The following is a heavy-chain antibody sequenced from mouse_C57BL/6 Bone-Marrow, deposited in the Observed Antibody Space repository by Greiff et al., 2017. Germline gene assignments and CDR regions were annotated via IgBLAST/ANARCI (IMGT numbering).Heavy chain of an antibody. V-gene: IGHV1-64*01. CDR3: ARFGYSWYVDV. Sequence: VQLQQPGAELVKPGASVKLSCKASGYTFTSYWMHWVKQRPGQGLEWIGMIHPNSGSTNYNEKFKSKATLTVDKSSSTAYMQLSSLTSEDSAVYYCARFGYSWYVDVWGTGTTVTVSS. D-gene: IGHD2-3*01. CDR1: GYTFTSYW. CDR2: IHPNSGST. J-gene: IGHJ1*03.